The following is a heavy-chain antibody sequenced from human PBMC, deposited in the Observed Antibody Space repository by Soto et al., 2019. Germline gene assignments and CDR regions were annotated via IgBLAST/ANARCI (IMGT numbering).Heavy chain of an antibody. CDR2: TYYRSRFFS. V-gene: IGHV6-1*01. CDR1: GDSVSSYSAA. Sequence: SQTLSLTCAISGDSVSSYSAAWNWIRQSPSGGLEWLGRTYYRSRFFSDYAESVKSRIIINPDTSKNQFSLQLKSVTPEDTAVYYCVRDRYSSSGWFDPWGQGMMFTVSS. D-gene: IGHD3-10*01. CDR3: VRDRYSSSGWFDP. J-gene: IGHJ5*02.